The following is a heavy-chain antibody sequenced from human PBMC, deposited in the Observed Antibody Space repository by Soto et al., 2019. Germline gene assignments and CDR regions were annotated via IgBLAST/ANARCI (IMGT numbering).Heavy chain of an antibody. Sequence: EVQLLESGGGLVQPGGSLRLSCAASGFTFSSYAINWVRQAPGKGLEWVSAISGSGGSTFYADSVKGRFTISRDNSKSTLYLQMNSLRAEDTAVYYCAKAESKTRVAAGGLDYWGQGTLVTVSS. V-gene: IGHV3-23*01. CDR3: AKAESKTRVAAGGLDY. CDR1: GFTFSSYA. CDR2: ISGSGGST. D-gene: IGHD6-13*01. J-gene: IGHJ4*02.